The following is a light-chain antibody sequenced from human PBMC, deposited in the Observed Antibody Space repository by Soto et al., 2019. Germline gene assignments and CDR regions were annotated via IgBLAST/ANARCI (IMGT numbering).Light chain of an antibody. J-gene: IGKJ2*01. V-gene: IGKV3-20*01. CDR3: PLYGSSPPRT. CDR1: QSVSSRY. Sequence: EIVLTQSPGTLSLSPGERATLSYRASQSVSSRYLAWYQQTPGQAPRLLIYDASSRATGIPDRFSGSGSGTDFTLTISRLEPEDFAVYYCPLYGSSPPRTFGQGTELEI. CDR2: DAS.